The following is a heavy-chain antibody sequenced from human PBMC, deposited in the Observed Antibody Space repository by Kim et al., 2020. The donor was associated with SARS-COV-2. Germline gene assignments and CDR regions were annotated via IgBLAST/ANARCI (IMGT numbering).Heavy chain of an antibody. D-gene: IGHD6-6*01. J-gene: IGHJ4*02. CDR2: INHSGST. CDR3: ARAGQLVTSANTSGPTFDY. CDR1: GGSFSGYY. V-gene: IGHV4-34*01. Sequence: SETLSLTCAVYGGSFSGYYWSWIRQPPGKGLEWIGEINHSGSTNYNPSLKSRVTISVDTSKNQFSLKLSSVTAADTAVYYCARAGQLVTSANTSGPTFDYWGQGTLVTVSS.